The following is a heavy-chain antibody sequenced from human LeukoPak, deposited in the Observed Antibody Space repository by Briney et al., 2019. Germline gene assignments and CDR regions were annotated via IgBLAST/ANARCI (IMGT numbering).Heavy chain of an antibody. J-gene: IGHJ4*02. V-gene: IGHV4-4*02. Sequence: SGTLSLTCGVPGGSITNTNYWTWVRQPPGKGLEWIGEFNLQGSTNYNPSLMGRVAISVDKSENHISLQLTSVTAADTAVYYCAREGGPYRPLDYSGQGTLVTVSS. CDR1: GGSITNTNY. CDR3: AREGGPYRPLDY. CDR2: FNLQGST.